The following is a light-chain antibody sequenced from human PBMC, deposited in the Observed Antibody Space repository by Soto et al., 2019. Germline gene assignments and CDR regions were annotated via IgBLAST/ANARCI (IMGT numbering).Light chain of an antibody. Sequence: QSALTQPPSVSGSPGQSVAISCTGTSSDVGNSNGVSWYHQPPGTAPKLMIYDVNNRPSGVPVRFSGSKSGNTASLTISGLQAEDEGDYYCSSYTSSSTYVFGTGTKLTVL. CDR2: DVN. CDR3: SSYTSSSTYV. V-gene: IGLV2-18*02. CDR1: SSDVGNSNG. J-gene: IGLJ1*01.